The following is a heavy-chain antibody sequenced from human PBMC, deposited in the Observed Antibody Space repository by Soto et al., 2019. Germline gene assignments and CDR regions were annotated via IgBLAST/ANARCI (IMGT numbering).Heavy chain of an antibody. J-gene: IGHJ4*02. CDR1: GGSISSYY. D-gene: IGHD6-13*01. V-gene: IGHV4-59*08. CDR3: ARGPTGYSSSWYRY. CDR2: IYYCGST. Sequence: QVQLQESGPGLVKPSETLSLTCTVSGGSISSYYWSWIRQPPGKGLEWIGYIYYCGSTNYNPSLRSRVTISVDTSKNQFSLKLSSVTAADTAVYYCARGPTGYSSSWYRYWGQGTLVTVSS.